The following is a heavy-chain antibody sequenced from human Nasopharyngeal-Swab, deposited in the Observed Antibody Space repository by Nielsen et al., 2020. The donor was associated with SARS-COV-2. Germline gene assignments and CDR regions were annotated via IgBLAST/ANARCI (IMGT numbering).Heavy chain of an antibody. J-gene: IGHJ3*02. V-gene: IGHV3-23*01. CDR3: AKDRSMHWSDIPNFGYAFDI. Sequence: WIRQPPGKGLEWVSAISGSGGSTYYADSVKGRFTISRDNSKNTLYLQMNSLRAEDTAVYYCAKDRSMHWSDIPNFGYAFDIWGQGTMVTVSS. D-gene: IGHD3-3*01. CDR2: ISGSGGST.